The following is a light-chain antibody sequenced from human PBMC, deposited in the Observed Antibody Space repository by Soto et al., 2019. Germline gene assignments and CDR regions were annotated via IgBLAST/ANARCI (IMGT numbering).Light chain of an antibody. Sequence: EIVLTQSPGTLSLSPGERATLSCRASQSVSSNYLASYQQRPGQPPRLLISGASSRATGIPDRFSGSGSGTDFTLTISRLEPEDFAVYHGQQYGGAPWTFGQGTKVEIK. V-gene: IGKV3-20*01. CDR2: GAS. J-gene: IGKJ1*01. CDR3: QQYGGAPWT. CDR1: QSVSSNY.